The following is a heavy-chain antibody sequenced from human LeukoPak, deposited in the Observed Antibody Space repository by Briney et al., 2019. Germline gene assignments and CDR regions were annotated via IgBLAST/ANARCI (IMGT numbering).Heavy chain of an antibody. CDR2: ISSSRGNI. Sequence: GGSLRLSCATSGFDFGSYSMNWVRQAPGKGLEWVSSISSSRGNIFSEDSVMGRFTITRDNSKKTLPLQMNSLRVEDTAIYYCAKDIQLSTWGLGTMVTVSS. CDR1: GFDFGSYS. CDR3: AKDIQLST. V-gene: IGHV3-21*04. J-gene: IGHJ3*01. D-gene: IGHD2-15*01.